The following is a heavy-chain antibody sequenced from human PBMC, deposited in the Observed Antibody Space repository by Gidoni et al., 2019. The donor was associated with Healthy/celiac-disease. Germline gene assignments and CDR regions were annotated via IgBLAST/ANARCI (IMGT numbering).Heavy chain of an antibody. J-gene: IGHJ4*02. CDR3: ARAQGDSSGYYRLRPYYFDY. Sequence: EVQLVESGGGLVQPGGSLRLSCAASGFPFSSSDMHWVRQATGKGLEWVSAIGTAGDTYYPGSVKGRFTISRENAKNSLYLQMNSLRAGDTAVYYCARAQGDSSGYYRLRPYYFDYWGQGTLVTVSS. CDR2: IGTAGDT. D-gene: IGHD3-22*01. V-gene: IGHV3-13*04. CDR1: GFPFSSSD.